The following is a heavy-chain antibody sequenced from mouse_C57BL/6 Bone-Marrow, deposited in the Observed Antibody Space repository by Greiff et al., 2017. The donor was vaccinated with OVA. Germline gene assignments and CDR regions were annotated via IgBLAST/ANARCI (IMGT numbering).Heavy chain of an antibody. D-gene: IGHD1-1*01. Sequence: QVQLQQPGAELVMPGASVKLSCKASGYTFTSYWMHWVKQRPGQGLEWIGEIDLSDSYTNYNQKFKGKSTLTVDKSSSTAYMQLSSLTSEDSAVYYCARERVYYGSYAMDYWGQGTSVTVSS. CDR3: ARERVYYGSYAMDY. CDR2: IDLSDSYT. V-gene: IGHV1-69*01. J-gene: IGHJ4*01. CDR1: GYTFTSYW.